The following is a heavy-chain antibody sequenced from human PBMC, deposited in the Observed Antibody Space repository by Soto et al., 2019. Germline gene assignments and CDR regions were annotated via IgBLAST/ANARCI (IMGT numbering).Heavy chain of an antibody. V-gene: IGHV3-23*01. Sequence: EVQLLESGGGLVQPGGSLRLSCAAFGFMFNNQDMCWVRQAPGEGLEWDSGISADGERTYYADSLRGRFTISRDNSKYKLYLQANSLRAEDTAIYYCAKDATRPNGWFFFDYWGQGNLVTVSS. CDR1: GFMFNNQD. D-gene: IGHD2-15*01. CDR2: ISADGERT. J-gene: IGHJ4*02. CDR3: AKDATRPNGWFFFDY.